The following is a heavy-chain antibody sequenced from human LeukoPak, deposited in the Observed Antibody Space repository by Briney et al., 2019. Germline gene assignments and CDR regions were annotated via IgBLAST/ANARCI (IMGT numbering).Heavy chain of an antibody. Sequence: SVKVSCKASGGTFSSYAISWVRQAPGRGLEWMGRIIPILGIANYAQKFQGRVTITAAKSTSTAYMELSSLRSEDTAVYYCAREYSNSGWGIDYWGQGTLVTVSS. J-gene: IGHJ4*02. CDR2: IIPILGIA. CDR1: GGTFSSYA. CDR3: AREYSNSGWGIDY. D-gene: IGHD4-11*01. V-gene: IGHV1-69*04.